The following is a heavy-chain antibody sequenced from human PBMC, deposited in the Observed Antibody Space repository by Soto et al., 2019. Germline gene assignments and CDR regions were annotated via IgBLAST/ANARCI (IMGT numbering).Heavy chain of an antibody. V-gene: IGHV4-34*01. CDR2: INQSGST. CDR1: GGSFSGYY. J-gene: IGHJ6*02. CDR3: ARGRGASISLYYYYGMDV. D-gene: IGHD2-15*01. Sequence: SETLSLTCAVYGGSFSGYYWSWIRQPPGKGLEWIGEINQSGSTNYNPSLKSRVTISVDTSKNQFSLKLSSVTAADTAVYYCARGRGASISLYYYYGMDVWGHGTTVTVSS.